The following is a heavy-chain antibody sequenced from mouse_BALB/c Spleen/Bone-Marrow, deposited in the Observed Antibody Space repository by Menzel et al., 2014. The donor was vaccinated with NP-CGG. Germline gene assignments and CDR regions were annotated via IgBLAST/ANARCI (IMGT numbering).Heavy chain of an antibody. CDR1: GISITTGNYR. CDR3: ARYYGNYFDY. CDR2: IYYSGTI. V-gene: IGHV3-5*02. Sequence: EVQGVESGPGLVKPSQTVSLTCTVTGISITTGNYRWSWIRQSPGNKLEWIGYIYYSGTITYNPSLTSRTTITRDTSKNQFFLEMNSLTTEDTATYYCARYYGNYFDYWGQGTTLTVSS. J-gene: IGHJ2*01. D-gene: IGHD2-1*01.